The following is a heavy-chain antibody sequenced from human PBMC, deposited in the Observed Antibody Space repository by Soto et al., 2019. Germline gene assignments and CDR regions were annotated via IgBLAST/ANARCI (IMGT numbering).Heavy chain of an antibody. CDR2: IYYSGST. CDR3: ARDRGREEPGYYYHYGMDG. V-gene: IGHV4-59*01. Sequence: QVQLQESGPGLVKPSETLSLTCTVSGGSISSYYWSWIRQPPGKGLEWIGYIYYSGSTNYNPSLTSHGTISVDTSKNLFSLKLSSVTAADPAVYYCARDRGREEPGYYYHYGMDGWGQGTTVTVSS. D-gene: IGHD1-1*01. J-gene: IGHJ6*02. CDR1: GGSISSYY.